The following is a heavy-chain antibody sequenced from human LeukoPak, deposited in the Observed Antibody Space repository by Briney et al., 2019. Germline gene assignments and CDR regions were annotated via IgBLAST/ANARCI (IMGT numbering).Heavy chain of an antibody. CDR3: ARGPSYDFWSGYYTGIGY. Sequence: SETLSLTCAVYGGSFSGYYWSWIRQPPGKGLEWIGEINHSGSTNYNPSLKSRVTISVDTSKNQFSLKLSSVTAADTAVYYSARGPSYDFWSGYYTGIGYWGQGTLVTVSS. J-gene: IGHJ4*02. D-gene: IGHD3-3*01. CDR1: GGSFSGYY. V-gene: IGHV4-34*01. CDR2: INHSGST.